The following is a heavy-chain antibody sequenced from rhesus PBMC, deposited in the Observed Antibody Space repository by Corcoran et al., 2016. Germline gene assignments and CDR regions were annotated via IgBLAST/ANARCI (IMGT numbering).Heavy chain of an antibody. J-gene: IGHJ3*01. CDR1: GGSISSNY. D-gene: IGHD2-21*01. CDR2: ISGSGWST. CDR3: ARVEYCTGSGCYGAFDF. Sequence: QLQLQESGPGLVKPSETLSLTCAVSGGSISSNYWSWIRQPPGKGLEWIGRISGSGWSTDYNPSLKSRVTISTDTSKNQFSLKLSSVTAADTAVYYCARVEYCTGSGCYGAFDFWGQGLRVTVSS. V-gene: IGHV4-173*01.